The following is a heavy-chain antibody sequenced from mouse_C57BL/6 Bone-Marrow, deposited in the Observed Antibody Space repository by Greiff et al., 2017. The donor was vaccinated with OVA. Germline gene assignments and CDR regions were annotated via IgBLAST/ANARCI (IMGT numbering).Heavy chain of an antibody. V-gene: IGHV5-4*01. CDR2: ISDGGSYT. J-gene: IGHJ3*01. CDR1: GFTFSSYA. Sequence: EVMLVESGGGLVKPGGSLKLSCAASGFTFSSYAMSWVRQTPEKRLEWVATISDGGSYTYYPDNVKGRFTISRDNAKNNLYLQMSHLKSEDTAMYYCAREGYDGYAWFAYWGQGTLVTVSA. CDR3: AREGYDGYAWFAY. D-gene: IGHD2-3*01.